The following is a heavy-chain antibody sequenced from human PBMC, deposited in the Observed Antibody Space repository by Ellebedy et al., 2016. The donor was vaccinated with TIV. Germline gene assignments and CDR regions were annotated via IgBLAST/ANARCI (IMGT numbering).Heavy chain of an antibody. CDR3: ARDPRPYLRFGYFDF. D-gene: IGHD2-2*01. Sequence: GGSLRLSCAASGFTIRDYAMNWVRQAPGKGLEWVSSINDRGSHIYYTDSVKGRFTISRDNAKNSLFLQMNSLGADDTAVYYCARDPRPYLRFGYFDFWGQGTLVTVSS. V-gene: IGHV3-21*01. CDR1: GFTIRDYA. CDR2: INDRGSHI. J-gene: IGHJ4*02.